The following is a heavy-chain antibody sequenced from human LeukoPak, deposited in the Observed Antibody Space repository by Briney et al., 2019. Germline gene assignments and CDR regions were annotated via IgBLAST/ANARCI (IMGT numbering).Heavy chain of an antibody. CDR1: GFTFSSYS. V-gene: IGHV3-21*04. D-gene: IGHD3-10*01. CDR2: ISSSSSYI. Sequence: GGSLRLSCAASGFTFSSYSMNWVRQAPGKGLEWVSSISSSSSYIYYADSVKGRFTISRDNAKNSLYLQMNSLRAEDTAVYYCANSGSYYRPREFDPWGQGTLVTVSS. J-gene: IGHJ5*02. CDR3: ANSGSYYRPREFDP.